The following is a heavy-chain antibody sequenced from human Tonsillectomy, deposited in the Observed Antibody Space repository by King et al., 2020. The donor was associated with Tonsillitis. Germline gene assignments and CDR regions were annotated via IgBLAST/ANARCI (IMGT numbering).Heavy chain of an antibody. CDR1: GFTFSDYF. CDR2: ISSSGYNII. Sequence: VQLVESGGGLVKPGGSLRLSCAASGFTFSDYFMSWIRQAPGKGLEWVSFISSSGYNIINYADSVKGRFTISRDNAKNSLSLQMHSLRVEDTAVYYCARDIAPYSSTWVWGQGTLAT. D-gene: IGHD6-13*01. V-gene: IGHV3-11*01. CDR3: ARDIAPYSSTWV. J-gene: IGHJ4*02.